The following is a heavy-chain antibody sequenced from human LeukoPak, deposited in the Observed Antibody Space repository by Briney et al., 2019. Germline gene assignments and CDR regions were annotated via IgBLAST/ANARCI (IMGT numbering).Heavy chain of an antibody. Sequence: HGESLKISCKGSGYSFTSYWIGWVRQMPGKGLEWMGIIYPGDSDTRYSPPFQGQVTISADKSISTAYLQWSSLKASDTAMYYCARLIYDSSGYWLSYFDYWGQGTLVTVSS. J-gene: IGHJ4*02. CDR3: ARLIYDSSGYWLSYFDY. CDR1: GYSFTSYW. V-gene: IGHV5-51*01. D-gene: IGHD3-22*01. CDR2: IYPGDSDT.